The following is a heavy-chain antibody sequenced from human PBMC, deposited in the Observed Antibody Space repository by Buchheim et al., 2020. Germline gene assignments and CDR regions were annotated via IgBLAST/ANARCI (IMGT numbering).Heavy chain of an antibody. CDR2: INHSGST. CDR1: GGSFSGYY. D-gene: IGHD6-19*01. CDR3: ARAVAPRYYGMDV. J-gene: IGHJ6*02. V-gene: IGHV4-34*01. Sequence: QVQLQQWGAGLLKPSETLSLTCVVYGGSFSGYYWSWIRQPPGKGLEWIGEINHSGSTNYNPSLKSRVTISVDTSKNQFSLKLSSVTAADTAVYYCARAVAPRYYGMDVWGQGTT.